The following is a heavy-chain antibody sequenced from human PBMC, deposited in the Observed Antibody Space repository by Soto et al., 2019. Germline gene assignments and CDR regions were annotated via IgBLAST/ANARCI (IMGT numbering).Heavy chain of an antibody. CDR3: ARDRRRFWSGYYASRTTYYYGMDV. V-gene: IGHV3-21*01. CDR2: ISSGSSYI. D-gene: IGHD3-3*01. Sequence: GGSLRLSCAASGFTFSSYSMNWVRQAPGKGLEWVSSISSGSSYIYYADSVKGRFTISRDNAKNSLYLQMNSLRAEDTAVYYCARDRRRFWSGYYASRTTYYYGMDVWGQGTTVTVSS. J-gene: IGHJ6*02. CDR1: GFTFSSYS.